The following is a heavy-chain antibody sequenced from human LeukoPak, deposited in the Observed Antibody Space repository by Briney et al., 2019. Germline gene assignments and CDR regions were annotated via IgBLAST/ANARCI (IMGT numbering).Heavy chain of an antibody. CDR3: ARDSPGYSSGWYYFDY. V-gene: IGHV4-4*07. Sequence: SETLSLTCTVSGGSISGYYWSWIRQPAGKGLEWIGRIYTSGSTNYNPSLKSRVTVSVDTPKNQFSLKLSSVTAADTAVYYCARDSPGYSSGWYYFDYWGQGTLVTVSS. CDR1: GGSISGYY. D-gene: IGHD6-19*01. CDR2: IYTSGST. J-gene: IGHJ4*02.